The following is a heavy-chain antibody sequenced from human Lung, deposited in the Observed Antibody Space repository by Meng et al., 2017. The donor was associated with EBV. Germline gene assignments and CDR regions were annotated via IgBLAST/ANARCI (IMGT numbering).Heavy chain of an antibody. Sequence: QLQLQEPGPGLVRPSQTLSLTCAVSGDSITSGDYSWTWIRQPPGKGLEWIGYIYHGVNIYYTPSLRSRVTISVDKSRNQFSLKLTSVSAADTAVYYCVRDTRRGGGWFDPWGQGTLVTVSS. CDR1: GDSITSGDYS. CDR2: IYHGVNI. J-gene: IGHJ5*02. V-gene: IGHV4-30-2*01. CDR3: VRDTRRGGGWFDP. D-gene: IGHD3-10*01.